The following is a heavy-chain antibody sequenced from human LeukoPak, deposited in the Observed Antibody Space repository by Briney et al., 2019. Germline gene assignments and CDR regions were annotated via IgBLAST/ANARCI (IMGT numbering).Heavy chain of an antibody. D-gene: IGHD3-3*01. CDR2: IYTSGST. Sequence: SETLSLTCTVSGGSISSYYWSWIRQPPGKGLEWIGYIYTSGSTNYNPSLKSRVTISVDTSKNQFSLKLSSVTAADTAVYYCARHAAPYDFWSGYPLYYYYYMDVWGKGTTVTVSS. J-gene: IGHJ6*03. CDR1: GGSISSYY. V-gene: IGHV4-4*09. CDR3: ARHAAPYDFWSGYPLYYYYYMDV.